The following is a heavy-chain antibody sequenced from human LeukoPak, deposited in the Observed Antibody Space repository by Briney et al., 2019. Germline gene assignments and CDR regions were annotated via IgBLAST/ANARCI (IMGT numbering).Heavy chain of an antibody. CDR2: ISGDGSNR. Sequence: GGSLRLSCAASGFTFSSYWMHWVRQSPGKGLVWVSCISGDGSNRRYADSVKGRFTISRDNAKDTLYLQLDSLRVEDTGVYYCTGPGGGGSHMAFDPWGQGTLVTVSS. J-gene: IGHJ5*02. CDR3: TGPGGGGSHMAFDP. D-gene: IGHD2-15*01. V-gene: IGHV3-74*01. CDR1: GFTFSSYW.